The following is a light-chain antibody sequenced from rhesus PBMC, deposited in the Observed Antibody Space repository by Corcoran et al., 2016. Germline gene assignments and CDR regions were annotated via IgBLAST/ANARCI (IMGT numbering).Light chain of an antibody. J-gene: IGKJ3*01. V-gene: IGKV1S14*01. CDR2: YAS. Sequence: DIQMTQSPSSLSASVGDTVTTTCRASQCISNYLAWYQQKPGKAPKPLIYYASNLESGVPSRFSGNGSGTDFTLTISSLQPEDFAIYYCQQHNSYPFTFGPGTKLDIK. CDR3: QQHNSYPFT. CDR1: QCISNY.